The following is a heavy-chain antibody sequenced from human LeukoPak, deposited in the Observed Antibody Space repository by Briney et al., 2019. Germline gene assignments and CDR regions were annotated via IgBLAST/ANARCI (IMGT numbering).Heavy chain of an antibody. Sequence: GGSLTLSRAPSGLTVSSYAMSCVRRHPREWLEWVSSIRGGGSSASQADSAKGRFTISRDTYRNTLYLQRNSLRAEDTAVYYCAKEGILDGSGSYYWPFFDSWGQGTLVTVSS. CDR3: AKEGILDGSGSYYWPFFDS. CDR1: GLTVSSYA. V-gene: IGHV3-23*01. D-gene: IGHD3-10*01. J-gene: IGHJ4*02. CDR2: IRGGGSSA.